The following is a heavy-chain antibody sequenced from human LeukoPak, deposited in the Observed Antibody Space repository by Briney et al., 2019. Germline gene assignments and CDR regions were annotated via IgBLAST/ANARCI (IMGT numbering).Heavy chain of an antibody. V-gene: IGHV5-51*07. CDR3: ARHIYYGSGSFDAFDI. Sequence: PGESLKISCKGSGYSFTSYWIGWVHQMPGKGLEWMGIIYPGDSDTRYSPYFQGQVTISADKSISTAYLQWSSLKASDTAMYYCARHIYYGSGSFDAFDIWGQGTMVTVSS. CDR1: GYSFTSYW. CDR2: IYPGDSDT. D-gene: IGHD3-10*01. J-gene: IGHJ3*02.